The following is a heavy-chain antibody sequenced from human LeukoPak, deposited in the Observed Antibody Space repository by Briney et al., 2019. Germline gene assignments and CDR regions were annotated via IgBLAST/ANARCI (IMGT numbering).Heavy chain of an antibody. D-gene: IGHD3-3*01. V-gene: IGHV1-2*02. CDR3: ATDFWSGSDFGY. CDR2: INPNSRGT. CDR1: GYTFTGYY. J-gene: IGHJ4*02. Sequence: ASVKVSCKASGYTFTGYYMHWVRQAPGQGLEWMGWINPNSRGTTYAQKFQGTVTMTRDTSISTAYMELSGLRSDDTAVYYCATDFWSGSDFGYWGQGTLVTVSS.